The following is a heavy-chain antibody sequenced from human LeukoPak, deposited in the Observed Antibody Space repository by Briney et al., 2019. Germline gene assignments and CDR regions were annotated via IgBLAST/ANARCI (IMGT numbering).Heavy chain of an antibody. J-gene: IGHJ4*02. CDR3: VRGQEVVYTPTFDY. V-gene: IGHV3-64D*09. CDR1: GFTFSIYA. CDR2: IGTSGIST. D-gene: IGHD2-8*02. Sequence: GGSLRLFCSASGFTFSIYAIHWVGHAPGKGLQDVSSIGTSGISTYYADSVTGRFIISRDNSKNSLSLQMNNLRPEDTAVYYCVRGQEVVYTPTFDYWGQGVLVTVSS.